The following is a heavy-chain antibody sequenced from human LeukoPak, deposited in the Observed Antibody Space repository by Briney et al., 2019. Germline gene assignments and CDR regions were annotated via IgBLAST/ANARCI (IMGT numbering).Heavy chain of an antibody. CDR1: GFPFSSYW. Sequence: TGGSLRLSCVASGFPFSSYWMTWVRQAPGKGLEWVSAISGSGGSTYYADSVKGRFTISRDNSKNTLYLQMNSLRAEDTAVYYCAKDASAMLSYFDYWGQGTLVTVSS. CDR2: ISGSGGST. J-gene: IGHJ4*02. CDR3: AKDASAMLSYFDY. D-gene: IGHD2-2*01. V-gene: IGHV3-23*01.